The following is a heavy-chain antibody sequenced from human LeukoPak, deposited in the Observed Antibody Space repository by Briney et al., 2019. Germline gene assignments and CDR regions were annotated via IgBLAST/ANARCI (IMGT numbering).Heavy chain of an antibody. CDR2: IIPIFGTA. Sequence: SVKVSCKASGGTFSSYAISWVRQAPGQGLEWMGGIIPIFGTANYAQKFQGRVTITTDESTSTAYMELSSLRSEDTAVYYCAREGPGIAAAGSKGGSWFDPWGQGTLVTVSS. CDR1: GGTFSSYA. V-gene: IGHV1-69*05. J-gene: IGHJ5*02. CDR3: AREGPGIAAAGSKGGSWFDP. D-gene: IGHD6-13*01.